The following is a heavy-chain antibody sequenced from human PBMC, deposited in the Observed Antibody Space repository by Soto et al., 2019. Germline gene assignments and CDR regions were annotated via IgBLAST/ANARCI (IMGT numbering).Heavy chain of an antibody. CDR3: AKDRGLAAAGRYYYYGMDV. CDR1: GFTFDDYA. D-gene: IGHD6-13*01. J-gene: IGHJ6*02. CDR2: ISWNSGSI. Sequence: LRLSCAASGFTFDDYAMHWVRQAPGKGLEWVSGISWNSGSIGYADSVKGRFTISRDNAKNSLYLQMNSLRAEDTALYYCAKDRGLAAAGRYYYYGMDVWGQGTKVTVSS. V-gene: IGHV3-9*01.